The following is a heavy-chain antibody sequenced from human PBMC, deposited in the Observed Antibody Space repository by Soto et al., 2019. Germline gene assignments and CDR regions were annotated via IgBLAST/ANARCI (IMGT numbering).Heavy chain of an antibody. D-gene: IGHD3-10*01. V-gene: IGHV3-33*01. CDR2: IRDDGGNT. J-gene: IGHJ5*02. CDR3: ARDEGVTVS. Sequence: QVQVVESGGGVVQPGGSLRLSCAASGFTFSSYGMDLVRQAPGKGLEWVAVIRDDGGNTYYEDSVKGRATTSRDNSKNTLLLQMNRRRDEGTVVYYGARDEGVTVSWGQGNLVTVSS. CDR1: GFTFSSYG.